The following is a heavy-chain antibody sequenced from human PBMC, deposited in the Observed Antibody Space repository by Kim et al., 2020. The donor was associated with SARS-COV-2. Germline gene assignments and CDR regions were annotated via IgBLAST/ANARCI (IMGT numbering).Heavy chain of an antibody. J-gene: IGHJ4*02. CDR3: ARGSWELLDY. V-gene: IGHV4-59*09. CDR2: ST. D-gene: IGHD1-26*01. Sequence: STNYNPSLKSRVTISVDTSKNQFSLKLSSVTAADTAVYYCARGSWELLDYWGQGTLVTVSS.